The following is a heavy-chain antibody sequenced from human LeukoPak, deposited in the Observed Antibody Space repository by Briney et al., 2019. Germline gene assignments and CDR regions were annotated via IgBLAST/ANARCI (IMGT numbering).Heavy chain of an antibody. CDR3: ARDHHGSGSYPNP. CDR2: ISDSGGST. V-gene: IGHV3-23*01. D-gene: IGHD3-10*01. J-gene: IGHJ5*02. Sequence: PGGSLRLSCAASGFTFSSYAMSWVRQAPGKGLEWVSAISDSGGSTYYADSVKGRFTISRDNSKNTLYLQMNSLRVDDTAVYYCARDHHGSGSYPNPWGLGTLVTVSS. CDR1: GFTFSSYA.